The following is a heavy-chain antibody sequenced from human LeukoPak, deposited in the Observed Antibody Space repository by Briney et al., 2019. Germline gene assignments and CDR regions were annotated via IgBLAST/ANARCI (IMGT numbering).Heavy chain of an antibody. CDR2: FDPEDGET. Sequence: VSVKVSCKVSGYTLTELSMHWVRQAPGKGLEWMGGFDPEDGETIYAQKFQGRVTMTEDTSTDTAYMELSSLRSEDTAVYYCAIAFGPTNSSRLDYWGQGTLVTVSS. CDR1: GYTLTELS. V-gene: IGHV1-24*01. J-gene: IGHJ4*02. CDR3: AIAFGPTNSSRLDY. D-gene: IGHD3-10*01.